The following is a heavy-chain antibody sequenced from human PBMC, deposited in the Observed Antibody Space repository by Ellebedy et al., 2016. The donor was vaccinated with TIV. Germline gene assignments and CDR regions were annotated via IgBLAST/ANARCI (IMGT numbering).Heavy chain of an antibody. D-gene: IGHD2-8*01. CDR3: ASTNSFDY. CDR2: IKADGSEK. V-gene: IGHV3-7*01. J-gene: IGHJ4*02. Sequence: GESLKISCAASGFTFSNYWMSWVRQAPGKGLEWVANIKADGSEKYYVDSVKGRFTISRDNAKNSLYLQMNSLRAEDTAVYYCASTNSFDYWGQGTLVTVSS. CDR1: GFTFSNYW.